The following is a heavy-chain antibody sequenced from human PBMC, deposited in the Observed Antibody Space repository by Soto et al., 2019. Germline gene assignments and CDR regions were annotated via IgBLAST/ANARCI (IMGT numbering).Heavy chain of an antibody. D-gene: IGHD5-12*01. V-gene: IGHV2-26*01. CDR3: ARIRGVYSGYGSFDY. CDR2: IFSNDEK. Sequence: QVTLKESGPVLVKPTETLTLTCTVSGFSLSTARMGVSWIRQPPGKALEWLAHIFSNDEKSYSTSLKSRLTISKDTSKSQVVLTMTNMDPVDTATYYCARIRGVYSGYGSFDYWGQGTLVTVSS. J-gene: IGHJ4*02. CDR1: GFSLSTARMG.